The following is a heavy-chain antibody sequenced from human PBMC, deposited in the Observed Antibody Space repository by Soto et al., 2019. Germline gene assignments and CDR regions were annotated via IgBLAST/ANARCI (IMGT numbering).Heavy chain of an antibody. J-gene: IGHJ6*02. Sequence: SETLSLTGAGYGGSFSGYYWSWIRQPPWKGLEWIGEINHSGSTNYNPSLKSRVTISVDTSKNQFSLKLRSVTAADTAVYYCARGAYVRIGYSSSPSLYYYYGMDVLGQWTTVPVSS. V-gene: IGHV4-34*01. D-gene: IGHD6-6*01. CDR2: INHSGST. CDR3: ARGAYVRIGYSSSPSLYYYYGMDV. CDR1: GGSFSGYY.